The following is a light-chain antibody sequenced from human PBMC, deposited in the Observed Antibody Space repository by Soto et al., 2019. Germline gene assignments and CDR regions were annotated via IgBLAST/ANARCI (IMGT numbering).Light chain of an antibody. Sequence: QSALTQPASVSGSPGQSITISCTGTSSDVGGYNYVSWYQQHPGKAPKLMIYDVSNRPSGVSSRFSGSKSGNTASLSISGVQPEGGADFYCSLYSNSSTVVFRGGTKLTVL. V-gene: IGLV2-14*01. J-gene: IGLJ2*01. CDR2: DVS. CDR3: SLYSNSSTVV. CDR1: SSDVGGYNY.